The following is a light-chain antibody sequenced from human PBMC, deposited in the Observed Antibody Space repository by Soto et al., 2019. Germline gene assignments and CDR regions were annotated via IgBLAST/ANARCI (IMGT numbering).Light chain of an antibody. Sequence: AIQVTQSPSSLSASVGDRVTITCRASQGIRSDLGWYQQKPGKAPKLLIYAPSNLQGEVPSRFSGSVSGTDFTLTISSLQAEDFATYYCLQDHNYQWTFGQGTKLEIK. CDR3: LQDHNYQWT. CDR1: QGIRSD. J-gene: IGKJ2*02. V-gene: IGKV1-6*01. CDR2: APS.